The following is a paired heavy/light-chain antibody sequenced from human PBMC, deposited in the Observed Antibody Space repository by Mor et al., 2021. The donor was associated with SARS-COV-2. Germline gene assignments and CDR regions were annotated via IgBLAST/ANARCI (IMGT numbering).Light chain of an antibody. CDR2: DDT. Sequence: SYVLTQPPSVSVAPGQTARITCGGDNIGTKNVHWYAQKPGRAPVLVVYDDTDRPSGIPERFSGSSSGNTATLTISRVEVGDEADYYCQVCDSGDDYANWVFGGGTKLTVL. J-gene: IGLJ3*02. V-gene: IGLV3-21*02. CDR1: NIGTKN. CDR3: QVCDSGDDYANWV.
Heavy chain of an antibody. D-gene: IGHD6-13*01. CDR1: GYTFSRFG. J-gene: IGHJ4*02. Sequence: QVQLVESGGGVVQPGRSLRLSCAASGYTFSRFGMHWVRQAPGKGLEWVAFIRFDGTNKYYGDSVKGRFTVSRDNSKNTLSLQMNSLRPEDTAVYYCAKDQVPYVFREAAGMEYWGQGTLVTVSS. V-gene: IGHV3-30*02. CDR3: AKDQVPYVFREAAGMEY. CDR2: IRFDGTNK.